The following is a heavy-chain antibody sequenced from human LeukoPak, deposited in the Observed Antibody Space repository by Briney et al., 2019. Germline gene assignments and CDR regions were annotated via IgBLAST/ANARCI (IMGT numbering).Heavy chain of an antibody. Sequence: GGSLRLSCAASGFTFSSYGMHWVRQAPGKGLEWVAVISYDGSNKYYADSVKGRFTISRDNSKNTLYLQTNSLRAEDTAVYYCARTPHYWGQGTLVTVSS. CDR1: GFTFSSYG. V-gene: IGHV3-30*03. CDR2: ISYDGSNK. CDR3: ARTPHY. J-gene: IGHJ4*02.